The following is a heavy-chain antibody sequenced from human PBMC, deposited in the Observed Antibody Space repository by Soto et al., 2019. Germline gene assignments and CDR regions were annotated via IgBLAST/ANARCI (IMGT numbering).Heavy chain of an antibody. J-gene: IGHJ6*02. V-gene: IGHV1-69*01. Sequence: QVQLVQSGAEVRQPGSSVTVSCTASGGTFSNYAISWVRQAPGQGLEWMGGIIPIVGTGSYAQTFQGRVTITADEPTTIAYMELSSLTFYEEAVYYCARVVIRVPTASTHYFYHMEVWGPGTRLTISS. D-gene: IGHD2-2*01. CDR2: IIPIVGTG. CDR1: GGTFSNYA. CDR3: ARVVIRVPTASTHYFYHMEV.